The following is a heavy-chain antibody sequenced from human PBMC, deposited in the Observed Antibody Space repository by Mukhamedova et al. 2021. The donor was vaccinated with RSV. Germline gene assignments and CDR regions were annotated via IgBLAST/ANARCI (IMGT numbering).Heavy chain of an antibody. V-gene: IGHV4-4*02. CDR2: IYHSGST. D-gene: IGHD6-19*01. J-gene: IGHJ3*02. Sequence: GEIYHSGSTNYNPSLKSRVTISVDKSKNQFSLKLSSVTAADTAVYYCARNPPKVDAVAGTSDAFDIWGQGTMVTVSS. CDR3: ARNPPKVDAVAGTSDAFDI.